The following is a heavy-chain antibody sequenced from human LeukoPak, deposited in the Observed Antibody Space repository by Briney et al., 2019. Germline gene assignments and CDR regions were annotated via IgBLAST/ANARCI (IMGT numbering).Heavy chain of an antibody. CDR2: IHRSGSP. Sequence: SETLSLTCTVSLXSTTSNFWSWVRQPPGKGLEWIGEIHRSGSPNYNPSLQSRVTISIDRSRNQIALELSSVTAADTAVYYCAGLVATSPFDYWGQGTLVTVSS. J-gene: IGHJ4*02. D-gene: IGHD5-12*01. V-gene: IGHV4-4*02. CDR3: AGLVATSPFDY. CDR1: LXSTTSNF.